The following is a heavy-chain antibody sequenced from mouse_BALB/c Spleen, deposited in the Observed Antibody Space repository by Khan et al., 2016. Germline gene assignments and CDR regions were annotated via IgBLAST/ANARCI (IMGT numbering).Heavy chain of an antibody. Sequence: QIQLVQSGPELKKPGETVKISCKASGYTFTNYGMNWVKQAPGKGLKWMGWINTNTGEPTYAEEFKGRFAFSLETSARTAYLQINNLKNEDTATYFCAYRYYFDYWGQGTTLTVSS. J-gene: IGHJ2*01. CDR3: AYRYYFDY. D-gene: IGHD2-14*01. CDR2: INTNTGEP. V-gene: IGHV9-3*02. CDR1: GYTFTNYG.